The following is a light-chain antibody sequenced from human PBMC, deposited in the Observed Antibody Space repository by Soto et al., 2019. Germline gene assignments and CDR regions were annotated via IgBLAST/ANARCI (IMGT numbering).Light chain of an antibody. CDR2: WAS. V-gene: IGKV4-1*01. Sequence: DIVMTQSPDSLAVSLGERATINCKSSQSVLYSSNNKNYLAWYQQKPGQPPKLLIYWASTRESGVPDRFSGSGSGTDFTLTISSLQAEDVAVYYCQQYYSTSVTFGGGTKVEI. CDR1: QSVLYSSNNKNY. CDR3: QQYYSTSVT. J-gene: IGKJ4*01.